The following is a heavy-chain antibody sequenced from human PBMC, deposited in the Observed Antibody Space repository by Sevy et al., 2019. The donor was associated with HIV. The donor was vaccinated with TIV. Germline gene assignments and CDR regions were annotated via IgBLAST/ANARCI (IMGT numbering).Heavy chain of an antibody. CDR1: GGSFSGYN. Sequence: SETLSLTCAVYGGSFSGYNWSWIRQPPGKGLEWIGEINHSGSTNYNPSLKSRVTISVDTSKNQFSLKLSSVTAADTAVYYCARGTGDSSGYYYFDYWGQGTLVTVSS. CDR2: INHSGST. CDR3: ARGTGDSSGYYYFDY. D-gene: IGHD3-22*01. J-gene: IGHJ4*02. V-gene: IGHV4-34*01.